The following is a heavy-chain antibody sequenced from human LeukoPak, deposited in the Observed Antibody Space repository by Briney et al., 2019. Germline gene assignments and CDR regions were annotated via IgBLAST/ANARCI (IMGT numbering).Heavy chain of an antibody. CDR1: GGSFSGYY. V-gene: IGHV4-34*01. D-gene: IGHD3-16*02. J-gene: IGHJ5*02. CDR2: INHSGST. Sequence: SETLSLTCAVYGGSFSGYYWSWIRQPPGKGLEWTGEINHSGSTNYNPSLKSRVTISVDTSKNQFSLKLSSVTAADTAVYYCARGEISVAPYIEGRNWFDPCGQGTLVTVSS. CDR3: ARGEISVAPYIEGRNWFDP.